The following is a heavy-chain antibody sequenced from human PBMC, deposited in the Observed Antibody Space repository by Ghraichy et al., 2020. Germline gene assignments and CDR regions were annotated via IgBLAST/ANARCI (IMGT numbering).Heavy chain of an antibody. CDR2: IKQDGNEK. J-gene: IGHJ4*02. D-gene: IGHD2-21*01. Sequence: GGSLRLSCAASGFTFSNYWMSWVRQAPGKGLEWVANIKQDGNEKYYVDSVKGRFTISRDNAMNSLYLQMDSLRAEDTAVYYCARSRRALFWYFDFWGQGTLVTVSS. V-gene: IGHV3-7*01. CDR3: ARSRRALFWYFDF. CDR1: GFTFSNYW.